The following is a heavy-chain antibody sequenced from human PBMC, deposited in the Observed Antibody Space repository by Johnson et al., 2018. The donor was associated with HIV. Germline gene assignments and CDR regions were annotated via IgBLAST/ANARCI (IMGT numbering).Heavy chain of an antibody. CDR3: ASALCTWGAFDI. J-gene: IGHJ3*02. V-gene: IGHV3-30*02. CDR1: GFTFSSYG. D-gene: IGHD2-8*01. Sequence: QMQLVESGGDLVKPGGSLRLSCVASGFTFSSYGMHWVRQAPGKGLEWVAFIRYDGSNKYYADSVKGRFTISRDNSKNTLYLQMNSLRAEDTAVYYCASALCTWGAFDIWGQGTMVTVSS. CDR2: IRYDGSNK.